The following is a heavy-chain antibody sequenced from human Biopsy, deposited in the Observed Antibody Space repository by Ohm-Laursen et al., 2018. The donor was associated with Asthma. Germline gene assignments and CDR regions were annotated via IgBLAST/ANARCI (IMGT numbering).Heavy chain of an antibody. D-gene: IGHD1-14*01. Sequence: PTQTLTLTCSFSGFSLSSSGATVNWIRQPPGKALEWLARIDWEEDKFYSTSLRTRLTISKGSSEDQVVLTMTNMGPVDTATYYCTRHNDYWGPGILVTVSS. CDR2: IDWEEDK. CDR3: TRHNDY. CDR1: GFSLSSSGAT. V-gene: IGHV2-70*04. J-gene: IGHJ4*02.